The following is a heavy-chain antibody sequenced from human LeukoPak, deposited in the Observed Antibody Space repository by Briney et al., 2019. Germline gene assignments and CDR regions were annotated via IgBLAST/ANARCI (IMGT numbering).Heavy chain of an antibody. V-gene: IGHV3-23*01. J-gene: IGHJ4*02. CDR3: AKKRSSGGATQFDY. Sequence: GGSLRLSCVASGFTFSSYGMSWVRQAPGKGLEWVSSTSGSGDDTYYADSVKGRFTLSRDNSKNTLYLQMNSLRADDTAVYYCAKKRSSGGATQFDYWGQGTLVTVSS. D-gene: IGHD2-15*01. CDR1: GFTFSSYG. CDR2: TSGSGDDT.